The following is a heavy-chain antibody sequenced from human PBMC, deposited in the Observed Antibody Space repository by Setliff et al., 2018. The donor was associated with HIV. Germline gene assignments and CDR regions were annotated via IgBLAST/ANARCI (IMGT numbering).Heavy chain of an antibody. V-gene: IGHV4-59*12. CDR3: ARGWGAGSYSRPSWFDP. CDR1: GGSISRYY. Sequence: PSETLSLTCTVSGGSISRYYWSWIRQPPGKGLEWIGYIYYSGNTNYNPSLKRRVTISVDTSKNQFSLKLTSVTAADTAVYYCARGWGAGSYSRPSWFDPWGQGTLVTVSS. CDR2: IYYSGNT. D-gene: IGHD3-10*01. J-gene: IGHJ5*02.